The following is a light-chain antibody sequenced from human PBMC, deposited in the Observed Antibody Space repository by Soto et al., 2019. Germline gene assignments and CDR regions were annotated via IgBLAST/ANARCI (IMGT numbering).Light chain of an antibody. CDR1: QSVSSSY. CDR3: QQYAESPLT. CDR2: GAS. J-gene: IGKJ4*01. V-gene: IGKV3-20*01. Sequence: EIVLTQSPGTLSLSPGERATLSCRASQSVSSSYLAWYQQKPGQAPRLLIYGASSRATGIPDRFSGSGSGTEFTLTISSLQSEDFAVYYCQQYAESPLTFGGGTKVDIK.